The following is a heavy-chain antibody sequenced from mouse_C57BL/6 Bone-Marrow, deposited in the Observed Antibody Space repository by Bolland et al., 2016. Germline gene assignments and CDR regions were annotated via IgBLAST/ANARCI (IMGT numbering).Heavy chain of an antibody. D-gene: IGHD3-3*01. CDR3: ARHPEGGRMAY. Sequence: VKGRFTISRDNAKNTLYLQMSSLKSEDTAMYYCARHPEGGRMAYWGQGTLV. V-gene: IGHV5-6*01. J-gene: IGHJ3*01.